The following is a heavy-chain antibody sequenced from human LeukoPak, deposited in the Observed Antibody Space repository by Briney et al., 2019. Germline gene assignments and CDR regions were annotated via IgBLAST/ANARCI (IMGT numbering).Heavy chain of an antibody. CDR3: ARSVSGYSGYEKDCLDY. Sequence: PGGSLRLSCAASGFTFSSYWMHWVRHAPGKGLVWVSRINSDGSSTSYADSVKGRFTISRDNAKNTLYLQMNSLRAEDTAVYYCARSVSGYSGYEKDCLDYWGQGTLVTVSS. V-gene: IGHV3-74*01. J-gene: IGHJ4*02. D-gene: IGHD5-12*01. CDR2: INSDGSST. CDR1: GFTFSSYW.